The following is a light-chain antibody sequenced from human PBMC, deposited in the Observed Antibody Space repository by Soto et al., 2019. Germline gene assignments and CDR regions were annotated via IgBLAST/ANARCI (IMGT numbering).Light chain of an antibody. CDR1: QSISSW. Sequence: DIHITQSPSTLSASVGDRVTITCRAIQSISSWLAWYQQKPGKAPKLLIYKASSLESGVPSRFSGSGSGTEFTLTISSLQPDDFATYYCQQYNSYPSTFGQGTKVDIK. CDR2: KAS. V-gene: IGKV1-5*03. CDR3: QQYNSYPST. J-gene: IGKJ1*01.